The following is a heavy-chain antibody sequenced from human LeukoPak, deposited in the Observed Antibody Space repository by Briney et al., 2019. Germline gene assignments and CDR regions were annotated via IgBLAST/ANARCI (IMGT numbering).Heavy chain of an antibody. CDR2: IIPIFGTA. CDR3: ARDGSGSDCFDY. Sequence: SVKVSCKASGGTFSSYAISWVRQAPGQGLEWMGGIIPIFGTANYAQKFQGRVTITTDESTSTAYMELSSLRSGDTAVYYCARDGSGSDCFDYWGQGTLVTVSS. V-gene: IGHV1-69*05. D-gene: IGHD3-10*01. CDR1: GGTFSSYA. J-gene: IGHJ4*02.